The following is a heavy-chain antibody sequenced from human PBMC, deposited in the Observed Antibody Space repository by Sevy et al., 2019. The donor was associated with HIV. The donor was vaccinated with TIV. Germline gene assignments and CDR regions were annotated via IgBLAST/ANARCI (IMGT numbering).Heavy chain of an antibody. V-gene: IGHV3-23*01. CDR2: ISGSGGST. Sequence: GGSLRLSCAASGLTFSSYAMSWVRQAPGKGLEWVSAISGSGGSTYYADSVKGRFTISRDNSKNTLYLQMNSLRAEDTAVYYCAKDGWIAAAGTAINYYYYMDVWGKGTTVTVSS. J-gene: IGHJ6*03. CDR3: AKDGWIAAAGTAINYYYYMDV. CDR1: GLTFSSYA. D-gene: IGHD6-13*01.